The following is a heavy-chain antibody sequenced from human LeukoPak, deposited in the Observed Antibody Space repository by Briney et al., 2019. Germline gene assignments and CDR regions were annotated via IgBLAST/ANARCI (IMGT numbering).Heavy chain of an antibody. D-gene: IGHD4/OR15-4a*01. CDR3: ARGLWHYYYMDV. CDR2: IYYSGST. J-gene: IGHJ6*03. Sequence: SETLSLTCTVSGGSISSYYWSWIRQPPGKGLEWIGYIYYSGSTNYNPSLKSRVTISVDTSKNQFSLKLSSVTAADTAVYYCARGLWHYYYMDVWGKGTTVTVSS. CDR1: GGSISSYY. V-gene: IGHV4-59*12.